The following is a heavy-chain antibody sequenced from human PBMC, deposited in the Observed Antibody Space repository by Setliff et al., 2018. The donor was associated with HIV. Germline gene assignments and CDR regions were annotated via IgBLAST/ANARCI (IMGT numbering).Heavy chain of an antibody. V-gene: IGHV3-48*03. Sequence: GGSLRLSCAASGFTFSSYEMNWVRQAPGKGLEWVSYISSSDNTIHYADSVRGRFTISRDNAKNSLYVQMNSLRVEDTAVYYCTTTAEAGHFDYWGQGTLVTVSS. J-gene: IGHJ4*02. CDR2: ISSSDNTI. CDR3: TTTAEAGHFDY. D-gene: IGHD6-13*01. CDR1: GFTFSSYE.